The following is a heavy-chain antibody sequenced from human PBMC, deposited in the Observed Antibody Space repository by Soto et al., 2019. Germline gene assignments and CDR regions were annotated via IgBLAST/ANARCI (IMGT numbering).Heavy chain of an antibody. CDR3: XXXXXXXXXXXXXXWFDP. V-gene: IGHV3-9*01. CDR2: ISWDSGSI. CDR1: GFTFDDYA. J-gene: IGHJ5*02. Sequence: EVQLVESGGGLVQPGRSLRLSCAASGFTFDDYAMHWVRQAPGKGLEWVSGISWDSGSIGYADSVKGRFTISRDNAKXXXXXXXXXXXXXXXXXXXXXXXXXXXXXXXXXXWFDPWGQGTLVTVSS.